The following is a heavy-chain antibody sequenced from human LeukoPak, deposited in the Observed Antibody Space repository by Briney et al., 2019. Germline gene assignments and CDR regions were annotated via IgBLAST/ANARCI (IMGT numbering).Heavy chain of an antibody. J-gene: IGHJ5*02. V-gene: IGHV4-59*01. CDR1: GGSISSYY. CDR2: IYYSGST. D-gene: IGHD4-17*01. Sequence: PSETLSLTCTVSGGSISSYYWSWIRQPPGKGLEWIGYIYYSGSTNYNPSLKSRVTISVDTSKNQFSLKLSSATAADTAVYYCARANDYGVHPWFDPWGQGTLVTVSS. CDR3: ARANDYGVHPWFDP.